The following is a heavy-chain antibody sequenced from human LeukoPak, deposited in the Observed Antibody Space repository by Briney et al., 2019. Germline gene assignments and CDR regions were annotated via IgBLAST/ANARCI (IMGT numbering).Heavy chain of an antibody. D-gene: IGHD3-16*01. V-gene: IGHV1-18*01. CDR1: LYTFTSYG. Sequence: GSSVKVSCKPSLYTFTSYGIRWVRQAAGQRLEWMGWIRADNGNTNYAQKLQGRVNMTTDTSTSTAYMELRSLRSDDTAVYYCARDGVSNPYAGGDWGQGTLVSASS. CDR3: ARDGVSNPYAGGD. CDR2: IRADNGNT. J-gene: IGHJ1*01.